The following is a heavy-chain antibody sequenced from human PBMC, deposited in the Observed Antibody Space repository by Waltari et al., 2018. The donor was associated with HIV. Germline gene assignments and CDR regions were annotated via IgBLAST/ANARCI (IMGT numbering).Heavy chain of an antibody. D-gene: IGHD4-4*01. V-gene: IGHV3-11*05. J-gene: IGHJ5*02. Sequence: QVQLVESGGGLVKTGGSLRTSCAASGFTSSDYYMRWIRQAPGKGPEWVSYISSSSSYTNYADSVKGRFTISRDNAKNSLYLQMNSLRAEDTAVYYCARDQYPYWFDPWGQGTLVTVSS. CDR3: ARDQYPYWFDP. CDR1: GFTSSDYY. CDR2: ISSSSSYT.